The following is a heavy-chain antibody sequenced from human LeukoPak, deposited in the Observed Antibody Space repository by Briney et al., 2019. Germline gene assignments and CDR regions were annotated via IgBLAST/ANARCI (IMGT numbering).Heavy chain of an antibody. V-gene: IGHV3-23*01. J-gene: IGHJ4*02. Sequence: GGSLRLSCAGSGFTFSSYAMSWVRQAPGKGLEWVSAISDTGATTYDADSVKGRFTISRDNSRSTLYLQMNSLRAEDTALYYCAKDASIGRYCTNGVCSPFDYWGQGTLVTVSS. CDR3: AKDASIGRYCTNGVCSPFDY. CDR1: GFTFSSYA. D-gene: IGHD2-8*01. CDR2: ISDTGATT.